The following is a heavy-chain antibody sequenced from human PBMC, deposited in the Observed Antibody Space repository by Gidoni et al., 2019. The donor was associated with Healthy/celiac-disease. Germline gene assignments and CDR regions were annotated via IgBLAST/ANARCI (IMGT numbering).Heavy chain of an antibody. CDR3: AAITGVVTTYFDY. J-gene: IGHJ4*02. Sequence: QVQLQQWGAGLMTPSETLSLTCAVYGGSFSGYYWSWIRQPPGKGLEWSGEINPSGSTNYNPSLKSRVTISVDTSKNQFSLKLSSVTAADTAVYYCAAITGVVTTYFDYWGQGTLVTVSS. CDR2: INPSGST. V-gene: IGHV4-34*01. CDR1: GGSFSGYY. D-gene: IGHD3-3*01.